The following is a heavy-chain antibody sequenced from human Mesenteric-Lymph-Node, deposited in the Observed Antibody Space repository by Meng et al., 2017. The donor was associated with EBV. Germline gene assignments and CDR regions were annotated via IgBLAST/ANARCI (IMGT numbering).Heavy chain of an antibody. CDR2: IYYTGHT. V-gene: IGHV4-31*03. CDR3: ATNDNYRNDY. Sequence: HGQLKGAGPGLVKSSQTLSLTCTVSGGSISSGNYYWNWIRQHPGKGLEWIGYIYYTGHTYYNPSLRSRVTISIDTSKNQFSLSLHSVTAADTAVYYCATNDNYRNDYWGQGTLVTVSS. D-gene: IGHD5-24*01. CDR1: GGSISSGNYY. J-gene: IGHJ4*02.